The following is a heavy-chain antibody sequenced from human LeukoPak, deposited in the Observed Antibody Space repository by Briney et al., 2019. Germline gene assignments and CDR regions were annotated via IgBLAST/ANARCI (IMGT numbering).Heavy chain of an antibody. CDR3: ASSVGYYYGSGSYFSFDY. V-gene: IGHV1-46*01. Sequence: ASVKVSCKASGYTFTSYYMHWVRQAPGQGLEWMGIINPSGGSTSYAQKFKGRVTMTRDTSTSTVYMELSSLRSEDTAVYYCASSVGYYYGSGSYFSFDYWGQGTLVTVSS. CDR1: GYTFTSYY. D-gene: IGHD3-10*01. CDR2: INPSGGST. J-gene: IGHJ4*02.